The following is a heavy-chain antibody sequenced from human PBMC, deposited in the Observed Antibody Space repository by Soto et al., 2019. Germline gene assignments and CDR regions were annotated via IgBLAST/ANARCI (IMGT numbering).Heavy chain of an antibody. Sequence: TSETLSLTCAVSGGSISSGGYSWSWIRQPPGKGLEWIGYIYHSGSTYYNPSLKSRVTISVDRSKNQFSLKLSSVTAADTAVYYCARVDSGYYRGFDYWGQGTLVTVSS. CDR1: GGSISSGGYS. V-gene: IGHV4-30-2*01. CDR2: IYHSGST. CDR3: ARVDSGYYRGFDY. J-gene: IGHJ4*02. D-gene: IGHD3-22*01.